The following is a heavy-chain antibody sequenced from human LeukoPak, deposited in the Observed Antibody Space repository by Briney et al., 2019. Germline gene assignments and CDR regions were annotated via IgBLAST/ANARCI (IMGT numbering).Heavy chain of an antibody. CDR2: ISSNGGST. CDR1: GFTFSSYA. J-gene: IGHJ4*02. V-gene: IGHV3-64*01. Sequence: GGSLRLSCAASGFTFSSYAMHWVRQAPGKGLEYVSAISSNGGSTYYANSVKGRFTISRDNSKNTLYLQMGSLKTEDTALYYCARPVAPLRFFDCPFDYWGQGTLVTVSS. D-gene: IGHD3-9*01. CDR3: ARPVAPLRFFDCPFDY.